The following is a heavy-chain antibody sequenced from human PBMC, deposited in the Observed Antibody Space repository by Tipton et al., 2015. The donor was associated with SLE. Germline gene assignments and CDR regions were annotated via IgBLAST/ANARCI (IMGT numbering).Heavy chain of an antibody. CDR2: IYHSGVT. CDR3: ARTIAEQVAGFYYYYYMDV. Sequence: TLSLTCTVSGGSISSYYWSWIRQPPGKGLEWIGYIYHSGVTNYNPSLKSRVTISLDTSKNQVSLKVNSVTAADTAVYYCARTIAEQVAGFYYYYYMDVWGKGTTVTVSS. D-gene: IGHD1/OR15-1a*01. J-gene: IGHJ6*03. V-gene: IGHV4-59*08. CDR1: GGSISSYY.